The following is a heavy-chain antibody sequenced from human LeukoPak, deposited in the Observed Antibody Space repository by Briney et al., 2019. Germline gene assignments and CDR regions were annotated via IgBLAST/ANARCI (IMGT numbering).Heavy chain of an antibody. Sequence: GGSLRLSCAASGFTFSSYAMSWVRQAPGQGLEWVSAISGSGGSTYYADSVKGRFTISRDNSKNTLYLQMNSLRAEDTAVYYCEGSSYPFDYWGQGTLVTVSS. J-gene: IGHJ4*02. V-gene: IGHV3-23*01. CDR2: ISGSGGST. CDR3: EGSSYPFDY. D-gene: IGHD6-6*01. CDR1: GFTFSSYA.